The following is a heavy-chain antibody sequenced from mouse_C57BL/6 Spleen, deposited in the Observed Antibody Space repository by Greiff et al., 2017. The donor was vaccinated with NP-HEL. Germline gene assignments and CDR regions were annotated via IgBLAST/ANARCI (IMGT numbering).Heavy chain of an antibody. CDR1: GYTFTDYY. D-gene: IGHD4-1*01. J-gene: IGHJ4*01. V-gene: IGHV1-26*01. CDR3: AKLGLGDAMDY. Sequence: VQLQQSGPELVKPGASVKISCKASGYTFTDYYMNWVKQSHGKSLEWIGDINPNNGGTSYNQKFKGKATLTVDKSSSTAYMELRSLTSEDSAVYYCAKLGLGDAMDYWGQGTSVTVSS. CDR2: INPNNGGT.